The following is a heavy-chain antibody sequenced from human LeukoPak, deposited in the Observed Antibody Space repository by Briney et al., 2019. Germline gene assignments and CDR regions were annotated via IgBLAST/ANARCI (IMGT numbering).Heavy chain of an antibody. J-gene: IGHJ4*02. V-gene: IGHV4-59*01. CDR2: LHYSGST. D-gene: IGHD2-15*01. Sequence: PSETLSLTCTVSGGSISGYYWSWIRQPPGKGLEWIGYLHYSGSTNYNPSLKSRVTISVDTSKNQFSLKLSSVTAADTAVYYCARGVYCSGGSCYDTMDYWGQGTLVTVSS. CDR3: ARGVYCSGGSCYDTMDY. CDR1: GGSISGYY.